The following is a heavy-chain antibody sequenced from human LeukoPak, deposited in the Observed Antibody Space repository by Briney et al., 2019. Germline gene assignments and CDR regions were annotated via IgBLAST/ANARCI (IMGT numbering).Heavy chain of an antibody. V-gene: IGHV4-4*02. J-gene: IGHJ4*02. CDR1: GGSVINTNW. CDR2: VHLDGRT. D-gene: IGHD3-3*01. Sequence: SGTLSLTCGVSGGSVINTNWWTWVRQPPGKGLEWIGEVHLDGRTNYNPSLESRLTMSVDVSENQVSLKLTSVTAADTAIYYCAREGGFYRPLDYSGQGTLVTVSS. CDR3: AREGGFYRPLDY.